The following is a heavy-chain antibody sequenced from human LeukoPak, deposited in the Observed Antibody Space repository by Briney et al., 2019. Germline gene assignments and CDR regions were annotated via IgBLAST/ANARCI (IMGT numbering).Heavy chain of an antibody. D-gene: IGHD3-3*01. CDR3: ARFARPDFCYYYSYYMDV. CDR2: MHTSGST. J-gene: IGHJ6*03. Sequence: SETLSLTCTVSGGSINSYYWSWIRQPAGKGLEWIGRMHTSGSTNYNPSLKSRVTMSVDTSKNQFSLKLSSVTAADTAVYYCARFARPDFCYYYSYYMDVWGKGTTVTVSS. V-gene: IGHV4-4*07. CDR1: GGSINSYY.